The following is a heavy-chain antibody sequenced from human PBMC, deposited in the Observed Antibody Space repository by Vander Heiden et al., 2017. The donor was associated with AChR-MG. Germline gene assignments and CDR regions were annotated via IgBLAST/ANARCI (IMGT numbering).Heavy chain of an antibody. V-gene: IGHV4-31*03. CDR3: ARGQGIAVAGTQIDY. D-gene: IGHD6-19*01. CDR1: GGSISSGGYY. Sequence: QVQLQESGPGLVKPSQTLSLTCTVSGGSISSGGYYWSWIRQHPGKGLEWIGYIYYSGSTYYNPSLKSRVTISVDTSENQFSLKLSSVTAADTAVYYCARGQGIAVAGTQIDYWGQGTLVTVSS. CDR2: IYYSGST. J-gene: IGHJ4*02.